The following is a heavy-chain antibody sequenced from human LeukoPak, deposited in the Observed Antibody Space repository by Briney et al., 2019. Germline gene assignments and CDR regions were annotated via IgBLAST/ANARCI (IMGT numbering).Heavy chain of an antibody. CDR2: ISGSGGST. D-gene: IGHD2-21*02. J-gene: IGHJ4*02. Sequence: PGGSLRLSCAASGFTFSSYAMSWVRQAPGKGLEWVSGISGSGGSTYYADPVKGRFTISRDNSKNTLYLQMNSLRAEDTAVYYCAKEGYCGGDCYREFDYWGQGTLVTVSS. CDR1: GFTFSSYA. CDR3: AKEGYCGGDCYREFDY. V-gene: IGHV3-23*01.